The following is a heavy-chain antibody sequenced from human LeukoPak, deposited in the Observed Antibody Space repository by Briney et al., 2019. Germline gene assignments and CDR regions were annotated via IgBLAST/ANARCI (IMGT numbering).Heavy chain of an antibody. CDR1: GFTFSSYS. CDR2: ISSSSSYI. V-gene: IGHV3-21*01. J-gene: IGHJ4*02. Sequence: KPGGFLRLSCAASGFTFSSYSMNWVRQAPGKGLEWVSSISSSSSYIYYADSVKGRFTISRDNAKNSLYLQMNSLRAEDTAVYYCARDANIVVVPAAMGWYDYWGQGTLVTVSS. CDR3: ARDANIVVVPAAMGWYDY. D-gene: IGHD2-2*01.